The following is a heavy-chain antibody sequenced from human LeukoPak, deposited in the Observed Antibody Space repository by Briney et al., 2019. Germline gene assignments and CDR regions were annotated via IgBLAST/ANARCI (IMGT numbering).Heavy chain of an antibody. J-gene: IGHJ4*01. CDR3: ARHETGPYFDY. V-gene: IGHV5-51*01. Sequence: GESLKISCKGSGYSFTTYWIGWVRQMPGKGLECMGIIYPGDSDTRYSPSFQGQVTISADKSFSTAYLQWSSLKASDTAMYYCARHETGPYFDYWGQEPWSPSPQ. D-gene: IGHD3-9*01. CDR1: GYSFTTYW. CDR2: IYPGDSDT.